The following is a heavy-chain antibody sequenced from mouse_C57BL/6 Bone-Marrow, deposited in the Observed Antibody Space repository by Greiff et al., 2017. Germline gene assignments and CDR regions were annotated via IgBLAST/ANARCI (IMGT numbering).Heavy chain of an antibody. CDR1: GYSFTDYN. J-gene: IGHJ4*01. CDR3: AKGYDYDYAMDY. Sequence: VQLQQSGPELVKPGASVKISCKASGYSFTDYNMNWVKQSNGKSLEWIGVINPNYGTTSYNQKFKGKATLTVDQSSNTAYMQLNSLTSEDSAVDYCAKGYDYDYAMDYWGQGTSVTVSS. D-gene: IGHD2-4*01. CDR2: INPNYGTT. V-gene: IGHV1-39*01.